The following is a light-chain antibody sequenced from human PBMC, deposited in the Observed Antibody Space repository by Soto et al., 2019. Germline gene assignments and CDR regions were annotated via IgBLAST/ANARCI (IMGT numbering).Light chain of an antibody. V-gene: IGKV3-11*01. J-gene: IGKJ5*01. CDR3: QQYNNWPPLT. CDR2: DAS. Sequence: EIVLTQSPATLSLSPGEIATLSCRASQSVSSYLAWYQQKPGQAPRLLIYDASNRATGIPARFSGSGSGTEFILTISSLQSEDFAVYYCQQYNNWPPLTFGQGTRLEIK. CDR1: QSVSSY.